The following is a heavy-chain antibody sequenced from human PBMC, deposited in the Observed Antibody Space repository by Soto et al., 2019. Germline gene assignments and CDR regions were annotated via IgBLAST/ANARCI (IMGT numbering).Heavy chain of an antibody. V-gene: IGHV1-69*01. J-gene: IGHJ6*02. D-gene: IGHD2-15*01. CDR1: GGTFSSYA. CDR2: IIPIFGTA. Sequence: QVQLVQSGAEVKKPGSSVKVSCKASGGTFSSYAISWVRQAPGQGLEWMGGIIPIFGTANYAQKFQGRVTITADASTSTAYMELSSLRSEDTAVYYCPLGYCSGASCFEIYGMDVWGQGTTVTVSS. CDR3: PLGYCSGASCFEIYGMDV.